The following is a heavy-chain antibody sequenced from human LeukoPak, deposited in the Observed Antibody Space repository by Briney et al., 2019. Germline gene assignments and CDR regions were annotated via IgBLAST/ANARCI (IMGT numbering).Heavy chain of an antibody. CDR1: GYTFTSHA. D-gene: IGHD5-12*01. CDR2: INPSGGST. CDR3: ARLDGAYDSLYFDY. V-gene: IGHV1-46*01. J-gene: IGHJ4*02. Sequence: GASVKVSCKASGYTFTSHAMHWVRQAPGQGLEWMGIINPSGGSTSYAQKFQGRVTMTRDTSTSTVYMELSSLRSEDTAVYYCARLDGAYDSLYFDYWGQGSLVTVSP.